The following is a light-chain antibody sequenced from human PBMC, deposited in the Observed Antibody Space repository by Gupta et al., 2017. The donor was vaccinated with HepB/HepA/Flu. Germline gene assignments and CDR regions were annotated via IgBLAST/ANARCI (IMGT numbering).Light chain of an antibody. V-gene: IGKV1-17*01. CDR3: RQCNSYPRT. CDR1: QDISND. J-gene: IGKJ1*01. CDR2: GAT. Sequence: DIQMTQSPSSLSASVGDRVTITCRASQDISNDLGWYQQKPGKAPKRLIYGATSVQSGVPSRFSGSGSGTEFTFTISSLQPEDFATYYCRQCNSYPRTFGQGTKVEIK.